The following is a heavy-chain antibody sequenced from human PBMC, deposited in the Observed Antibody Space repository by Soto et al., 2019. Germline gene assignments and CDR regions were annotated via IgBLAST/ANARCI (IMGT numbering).Heavy chain of an antibody. Sequence: GGSLRLSCAASGFTFSSYDMHWVRQATGKGLEWVSAIGTAGDTYYPGSVKGRFTISRENAKNTLYLQMNSLRAEDTAVYYCAKDGYCSSTSCYSGEVNYYYMDVWGKGTTVTVSS. CDR3: AKDGYCSSTSCYSGEVNYYYMDV. J-gene: IGHJ6*03. CDR2: IGTAGDT. CDR1: GFTFSSYD. V-gene: IGHV3-13*01. D-gene: IGHD2-2*03.